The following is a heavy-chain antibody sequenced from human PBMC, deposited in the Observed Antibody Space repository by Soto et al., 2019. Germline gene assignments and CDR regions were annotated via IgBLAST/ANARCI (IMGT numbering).Heavy chain of an antibody. CDR3: ARGGVKGTTSRGQVYN. CDR1: GFTFSDYY. CDR2: ISSSSDST. Sequence: QVQVVESGGGLVKPGGSLRLSCAASGFTFSDYYMSWIRQAPGKGLEWVSFISSSSDSTKYADSVKGRFTISRDNAKNSLYLQLNSLRAEAPAVYYCARGGVKGTTSRGQVYNWGQGTLVTVSS. J-gene: IGHJ4*02. V-gene: IGHV3-11*06. D-gene: IGHD1-7*01.